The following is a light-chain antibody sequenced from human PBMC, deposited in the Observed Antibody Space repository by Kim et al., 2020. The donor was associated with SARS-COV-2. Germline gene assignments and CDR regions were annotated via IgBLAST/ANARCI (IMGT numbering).Light chain of an antibody. CDR3: QQRSKWPLT. V-gene: IGKV3-11*01. CDR2: DAS. J-gene: IGKJ4*01. Sequence: LSPGERATLPCRASQSVTSYLVWFQHKPGQAPRLLIYDASNRATGIPARFSGSGSGTDFTLTISSLEPEDFAVYYCQQRSKWPLTFGGGTKVDIK. CDR1: QSVTSY.